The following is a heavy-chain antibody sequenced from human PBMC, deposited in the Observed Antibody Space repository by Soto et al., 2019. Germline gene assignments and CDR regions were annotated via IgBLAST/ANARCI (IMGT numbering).Heavy chain of an antibody. CDR1: GDSIRSSSY. Sequence: SETLSVTCTVSGDSIRSSSYWGWIRQPPGKGLEWIGSIYSTGNTYYNPSLNSQVTISVDTSKNQFSLNVISVTAADTAVYYCRRSSRYSTDVWGQGTTVT. D-gene: IGHD6-13*01. J-gene: IGHJ6*02. V-gene: IGHV4-39*01. CDR3: RRSSRYSTDV. CDR2: IYSTGNT.